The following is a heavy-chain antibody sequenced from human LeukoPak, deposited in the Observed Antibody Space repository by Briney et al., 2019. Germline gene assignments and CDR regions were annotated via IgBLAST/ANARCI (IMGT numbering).Heavy chain of an antibody. CDR1: GYTFTGYY. D-gene: IGHD2-2*01. CDR2: INPNSGGT. V-gene: IGHV1-2*02. J-gene: IGHJ3*02. Sequence: ASVKVSCKASGYTFTGYYMHWVRQAPGQGLEWMGWINPNSGGTNYAQKFQGRVTMTRDTSISTAYMELSRLRSDDTAVYYCARDRAGVVVPAVNLAFDIWGQGTMVTVSS. CDR3: ARDRAGVVVPAVNLAFDI.